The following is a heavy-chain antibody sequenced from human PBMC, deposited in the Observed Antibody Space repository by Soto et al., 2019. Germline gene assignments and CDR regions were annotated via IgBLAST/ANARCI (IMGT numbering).Heavy chain of an antibody. Sequence: GGSLKLSCAASGFTFSSYAMNWVRQAPGKGLEWVSSITAKSGSTYYADSVKGRFTISRDNSKNTLSLQMNSLRVEDTAVYYCAKVQPSLTTRPDYFDRWGQGTLVTVSS. D-gene: IGHD6-6*01. CDR2: ITAKSGST. CDR1: GFTFSSYA. V-gene: IGHV3-23*01. CDR3: AKVQPSLTTRPDYFDR. J-gene: IGHJ4*02.